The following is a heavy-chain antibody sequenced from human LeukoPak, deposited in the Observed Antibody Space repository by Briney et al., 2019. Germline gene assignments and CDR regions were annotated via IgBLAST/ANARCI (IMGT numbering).Heavy chain of an antibody. D-gene: IGHD1-1*01. CDR2: IRSKAHGETA. Sequence: QAGGSLRLSCTASGFTFGDYAMSWIRQAPGKGLEGVGFIRSKAHGETADYAASVKGRFTISRDDSKAIAYLQMNSLKTEDTAVYHCTRDRGAYNLYDYWGQGTLVTVSS. CDR3: TRDRGAYNLYDY. V-gene: IGHV3-49*03. CDR1: GFTFGDYA. J-gene: IGHJ4*02.